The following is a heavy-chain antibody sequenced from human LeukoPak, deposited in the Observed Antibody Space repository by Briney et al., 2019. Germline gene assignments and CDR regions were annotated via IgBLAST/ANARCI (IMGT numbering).Heavy chain of an antibody. CDR1: GFTFSSYG. CDR3: AKVGDPFLASIVVVVAAAFDI. CDR2: ISYDGSNK. Sequence: PGGSLRLSCAASGFTFSSYGMHWVRQAPGKGLEWVAVISYDGSNKYYADSVKGRFTISRDNSKNTLYLQMNSLRAEDTAVYYCAKVGDPFLASIVVVVAAAFDIWGQGTMVTVSS. V-gene: IGHV3-30*18. J-gene: IGHJ3*02. D-gene: IGHD2-15*01.